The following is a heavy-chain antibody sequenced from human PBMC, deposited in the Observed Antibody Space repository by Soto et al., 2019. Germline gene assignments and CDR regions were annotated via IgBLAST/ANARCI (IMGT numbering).Heavy chain of an antibody. J-gene: IGHJ4*02. CDR2: ISYDGSNK. Sequence: QVQLVESGGGVVQPGRSLRLSCAASGFTFSSYAMHWVRQAPGKGLEWVAVISYDGSNKYYADSVKGRFTISRDNSKNKLYLQMNSLRAEDTAVYYCARDRGAFDYWGQGTLVTVSS. CDR3: ARDRGAFDY. D-gene: IGHD3-10*01. CDR1: GFTFSSYA. V-gene: IGHV3-30-3*01.